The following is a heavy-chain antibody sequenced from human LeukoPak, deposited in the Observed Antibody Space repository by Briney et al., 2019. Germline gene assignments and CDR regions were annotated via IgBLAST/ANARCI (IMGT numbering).Heavy chain of an antibody. J-gene: IGHJ6*03. Sequence: GGSLRLSCAASGFTFSSYSMNWVRQAPGKGLEWVSYISSSSSTIYYADSVKGRLTISRDNAKNSLYLQMNSLRAEDTAVYYCARAAIVGATGDYYYYYMDVWGKGTTVTVSS. CDR1: GFTFSSYS. D-gene: IGHD1-26*01. CDR2: ISSSSSTI. V-gene: IGHV3-48*01. CDR3: ARAAIVGATGDYYYYYMDV.